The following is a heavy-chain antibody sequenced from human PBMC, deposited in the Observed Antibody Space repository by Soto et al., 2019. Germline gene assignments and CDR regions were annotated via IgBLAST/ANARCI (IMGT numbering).Heavy chain of an antibody. J-gene: IGHJ4*02. CDR2: INPAGGTT. V-gene: IGHV1-46*01. CDR3: ARDGTFDI. CDR1: GYTFTKYF. D-gene: IGHD1-7*01. Sequence: QVQLVQSGAEVKKPGASVKVSCQASGYTFTKYFIQWIRQGPGQDLEWVGLINPAGGTTSYAQKFQGRVTMTRDTSTRTVFMELTSLRSDDTGVYFCARDGTFDIWGQGTLVTVS.